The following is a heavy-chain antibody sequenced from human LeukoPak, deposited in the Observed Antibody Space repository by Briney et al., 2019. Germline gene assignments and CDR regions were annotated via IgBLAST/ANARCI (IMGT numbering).Heavy chain of an antibody. CDR3: TRKSGGSQRKMDDWFDR. J-gene: IGHJ5*02. CDR1: GFTFSSYA. V-gene: IGHV3-30*04. D-gene: IGHD3-10*01. Sequence: PGVSLRLSCAASGFTFSSYAMHWVPHAPDKGLEYVAVISNDGTYKYYGASVKGRFTISRDNSKNTLYLQMESLRSEDTAVYSCTRKSGGSQRKMDDWFDRWGQGTLVIVSS. CDR2: ISNDGTYK.